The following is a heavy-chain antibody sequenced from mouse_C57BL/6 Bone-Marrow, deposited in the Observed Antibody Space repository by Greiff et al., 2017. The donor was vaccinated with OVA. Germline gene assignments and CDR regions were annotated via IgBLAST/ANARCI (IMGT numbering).Heavy chain of an antibody. CDR3: ARQGPRPGSSFFAY. CDR2: ISSGGSYI. D-gene: IGHD1-1*01. CDR1: GFTFSSYG. J-gene: IGHJ3*01. Sequence: EVMLVESGGDLVKPGGSLKLSCAASGFTFSSYGMSWVRQTPDKRLEWVATISSGGSYIYYPDSVKGRFTISRDNAKNTLYLQMSSLKSEDTAMYYCARQGPRPGSSFFAYWGQGTLVTVSA. V-gene: IGHV5-6*02.